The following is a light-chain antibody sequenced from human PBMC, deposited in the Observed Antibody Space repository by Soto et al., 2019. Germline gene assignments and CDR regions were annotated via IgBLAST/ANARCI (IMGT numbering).Light chain of an antibody. V-gene: IGKV1-8*01. CDR1: QGISSY. Sequence: AIRMTQSPSSFSASTGDRVTITCRVSQGISSYLAWYQQKPGKAPKLLIYAASTLQSGVPSRFSGSGSGTDFTLTISCLQSEDFATYYCQQYYSYPPITFGQGTRLEI. J-gene: IGKJ5*01. CDR3: QQYYSYPPIT. CDR2: AAS.